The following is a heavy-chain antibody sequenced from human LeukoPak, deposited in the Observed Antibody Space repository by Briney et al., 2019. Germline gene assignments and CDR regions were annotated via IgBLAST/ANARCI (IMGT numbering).Heavy chain of an antibody. CDR3: ARYNYYDTSGYQFYFDY. Sequence: GESLKISCKGSGYRFTSYWIGWVRQMPGKGLEWMGIIYPGDTDTRYSPSFQGQVTISADKSISAAYLQWSSLKASDTAMYYCARYNYYDTSGYQFYFDYWGQGTLVTVSS. CDR2: IYPGDTDT. V-gene: IGHV5-51*01. D-gene: IGHD3-22*01. J-gene: IGHJ4*02. CDR1: GYRFTSYW.